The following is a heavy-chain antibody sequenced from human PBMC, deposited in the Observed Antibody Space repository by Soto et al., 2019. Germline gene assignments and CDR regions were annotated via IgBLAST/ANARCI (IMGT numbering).Heavy chain of an antibody. V-gene: IGHV1-18*04. J-gene: IGHJ4*02. CDR3: ARLLILEWCDAH. CDR1: GYTFTSYG. D-gene: IGHD3-3*01. CDR2: ISTYNGNT. Sequence: ASVKVSCKTSGYTFTSYGISWVRQAPGQGLEWMGWISTYNGNTNYAQKFQGRATMTTDTSTTTAYMELRSLKSDDTAVYYCARLLILEWCDAHWGPGNLVTVPS.